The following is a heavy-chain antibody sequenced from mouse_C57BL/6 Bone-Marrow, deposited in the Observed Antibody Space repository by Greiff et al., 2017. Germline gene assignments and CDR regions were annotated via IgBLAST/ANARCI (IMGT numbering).Heavy chain of an antibody. J-gene: IGHJ2*01. CDR1: GYAFGSYW. D-gene: IGHD1-1*01. CDR2: IYPGDGDT. CDR3: ARPGGSSYFDY. Sequence: QVQLQQSGAELVKPGASVKISCKASGYAFGSYWMNWVKQRPGKGLEWIGQIYPGDGDTNYNGKFKGKATLTADKSSSTAYMQLSSLTSEDSAVYFCARPGGSSYFDYWGKGTTLTVSS. V-gene: IGHV1-80*01.